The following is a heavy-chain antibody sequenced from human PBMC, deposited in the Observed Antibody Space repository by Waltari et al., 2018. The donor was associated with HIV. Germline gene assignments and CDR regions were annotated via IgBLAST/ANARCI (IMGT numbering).Heavy chain of an antibody. J-gene: IGHJ4*02. V-gene: IGHV4-39*07. CDR1: GGSISSSSYY. CDR3: ARDPVVWPQFDY. CDR2: IYYSGST. Sequence: QLQLQESGPGLVKPSETLSLTCTVSGGSISSSSYYWGWIRQPPGKGLEWIGSIYYSGSTYYNPSLKSRVTISVDTSKNQFSLKLSSVTAADTAVYYCARDPVVWPQFDYWDQGTLVTVSS. D-gene: IGHD2-8*02.